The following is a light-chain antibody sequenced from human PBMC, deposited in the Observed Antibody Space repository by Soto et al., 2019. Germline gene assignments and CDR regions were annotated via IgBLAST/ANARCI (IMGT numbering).Light chain of an antibody. CDR1: QSVRTS. CDR3: QQYGSSVLT. Sequence: EVVLTQSPATLSLSPGERATLSCRASQSVRTSLAWYQHKPGQAPRLVIYDASLRANGVPARFGGSGSGTDFTLTINSLEPEDFAVYYCQQYGSSVLTFGGGTKVDIK. J-gene: IGKJ4*01. CDR2: DAS. V-gene: IGKV3-11*01.